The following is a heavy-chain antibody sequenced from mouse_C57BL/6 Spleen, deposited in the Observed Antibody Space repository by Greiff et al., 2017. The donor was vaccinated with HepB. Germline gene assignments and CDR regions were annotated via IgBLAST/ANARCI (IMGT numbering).Heavy chain of an antibody. V-gene: IGHV1-82*01. Sequence: VQLQQSGPELVKPGASVKISCKASGYAFSSSWMNWVKQRPGKGLEWIGRIYPGDGDTNYNGKFKGKATLTADKSSSTAYMQLSSLTSEDSAVYFCASTVVDYYAMDYWGQGTSVTVSS. CDR1: GYAFSSSW. D-gene: IGHD1-1*01. CDR2: IYPGDGDT. J-gene: IGHJ4*01. CDR3: ASTVVDYYAMDY.